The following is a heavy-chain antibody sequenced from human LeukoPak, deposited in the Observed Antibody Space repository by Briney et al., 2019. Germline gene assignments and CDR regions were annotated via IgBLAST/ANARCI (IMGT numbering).Heavy chain of an antibody. D-gene: IGHD6-13*01. Sequence: ASVKVSCKASGYTFTSYDINWVRQATGQGLEWMGRMNPNSGNTGYAQKFLGRVTMTRNTSISTAYMELSSLRSEDTAVYYCARRVSRGSSWYLGNYYMDVWGKGTTVTVSS. V-gene: IGHV1-8*01. J-gene: IGHJ6*03. CDR3: ARRVSRGSSWYLGNYYMDV. CDR2: MNPNSGNT. CDR1: GYTFTSYD.